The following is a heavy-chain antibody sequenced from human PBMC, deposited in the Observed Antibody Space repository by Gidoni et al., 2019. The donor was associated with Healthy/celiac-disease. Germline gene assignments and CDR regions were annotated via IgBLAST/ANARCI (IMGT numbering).Heavy chain of an antibody. CDR3: ARVGYSSSWYVPEGAFDI. Sequence: QVQLQESGPGLVKPSQTLSLTCTVSGGSISSGGYYWSWIRQHPGKGLEWIGYIYYSGSTYYNPSLKSLVTISVDTSKNQFSLKLSSVTAADTAVYYCARVGYSSSWYVPEGAFDIWGQGTMVTVSS. CDR1: GGSISSGGYY. D-gene: IGHD6-13*01. V-gene: IGHV4-31*01. J-gene: IGHJ3*02. CDR2: IYYSGST.